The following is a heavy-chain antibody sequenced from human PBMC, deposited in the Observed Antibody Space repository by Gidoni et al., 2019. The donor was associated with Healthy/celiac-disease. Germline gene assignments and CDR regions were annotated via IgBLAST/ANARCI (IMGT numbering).Heavy chain of an antibody. D-gene: IGHD2-2*01. CDR3: VSPDCSSTSCHPLYFDY. J-gene: IGHJ4*02. Sequence: RQAPGKGLEYVSAISSKGGSTYYADSVKGRCTISRDNSKNTLYLQMSSLRAEDTAVYYCVSPDCSSTSCHPLYFDYWGQGTLVTVSS. CDR2: ISSKGGST. V-gene: IGHV3-64D*06.